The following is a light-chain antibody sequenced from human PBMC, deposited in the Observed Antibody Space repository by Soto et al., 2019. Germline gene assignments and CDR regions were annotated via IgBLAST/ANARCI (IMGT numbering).Light chain of an antibody. CDR2: DVT. CDR1: SSDVGAFNY. V-gene: IGLV2-14*03. CDR3: SSYTTRNTEV. J-gene: IGLJ1*01. Sequence: QSVLTQPASVSGSPGQSISISCIGTSSDVGAFNYVSWYQHHPGKAPQLIIYDVTSRPSGVSNRFSASKSGNTASLTISGLQAEDEAHYYCSSYTTRNTEVFGTGTKVTVL.